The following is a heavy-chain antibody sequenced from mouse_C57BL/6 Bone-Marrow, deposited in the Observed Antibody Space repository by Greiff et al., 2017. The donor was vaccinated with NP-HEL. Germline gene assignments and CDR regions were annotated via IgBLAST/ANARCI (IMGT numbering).Heavy chain of an antibody. V-gene: IGHV3-6*01. CDR3: ARTYYGSSLHFDY. D-gene: IGHD1-1*01. CDR1: GYSITSGYY. Sequence: ESGPGLVKPSQSLSLTCSVTGYSITSGYYWNWIRQFPGNKLEWMGYISYDGSNNYNPSLKNRISITRDTSKNQFFLKLNSVTTEDTATYYCARTYYGSSLHFDYWGQGTTLTVSS. J-gene: IGHJ2*01. CDR2: ISYDGSN.